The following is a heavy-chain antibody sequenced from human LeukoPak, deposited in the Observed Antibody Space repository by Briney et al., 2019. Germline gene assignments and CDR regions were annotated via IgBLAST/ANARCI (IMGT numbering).Heavy chain of an antibody. D-gene: IGHD3-10*01. Sequence: PSETLSLTCTVSDDSITMYYWTWIRQPPGKGLEWIGYVDHTGSTKFNPSLNGRVSISRDTSNNFFSLRLRSVTAADTAVYYCARGNNGSGTPSRLYYYYYYMDVWGKGTTVTISS. CDR1: DDSITMYY. J-gene: IGHJ6*03. CDR3: ARGNNGSGTPSRLYYYYYYMDV. V-gene: IGHV4-59*12. CDR2: VDHTGST.